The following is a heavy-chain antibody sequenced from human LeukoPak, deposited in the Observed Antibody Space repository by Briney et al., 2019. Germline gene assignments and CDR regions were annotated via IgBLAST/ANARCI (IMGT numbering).Heavy chain of an antibody. J-gene: IGHJ4*02. D-gene: IGHD2-2*01. Sequence: GRSLRLSCAASGFTFSSYGMHWVRQAPGKGLEWVAVISYDGSNKYYADFVKGRFTISRDNSKNTLYLQMNSLRAEDTAVYYCAKDRAVGVPAARPVEWGQGTLVTVSS. CDR1: GFTFSSYG. CDR2: ISYDGSNK. V-gene: IGHV3-30*18. CDR3: AKDRAVGVPAARPVE.